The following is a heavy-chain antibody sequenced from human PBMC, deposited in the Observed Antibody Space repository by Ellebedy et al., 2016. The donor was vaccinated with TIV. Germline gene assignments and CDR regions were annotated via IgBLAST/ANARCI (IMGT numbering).Heavy chain of an antibody. V-gene: IGHV3-23*01. J-gene: IGHJ6*02. CDR3: AKNRGDYYYYYDMDV. CDR2: ISGSGGST. D-gene: IGHD3-10*01. Sequence: GESLKISXAASGFTFSSYAMSWVRQAPGKGLEWVSAISGSGGSTYYADSVKGRFTISRDNSKNTLHLQMNSLRAEDTAVYFCAKNRGDYYYYYDMDVWGQGTTVTVSS. CDR1: GFTFSSYA.